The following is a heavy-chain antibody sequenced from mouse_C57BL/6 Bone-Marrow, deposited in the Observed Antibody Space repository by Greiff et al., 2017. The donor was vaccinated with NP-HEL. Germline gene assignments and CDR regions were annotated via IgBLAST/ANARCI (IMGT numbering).Heavy chain of an antibody. D-gene: IGHD4-1*01. Sequence: EVKLVESGGDLVKPGGSLKLSCAASGFTFSSYGMSWVRQTPDKRLEWVATISSGGSYTYYPDSVKGRFTISRDNAKNTLYLKMSSLKSEDTAMYCCARALWGGTWFAGWGKGALVTVAA. CDR3: ARALWGGTWFAG. J-gene: IGHJ3*01. CDR2: ISSGGSYT. V-gene: IGHV5-6*01. CDR1: GFTFSSYG.